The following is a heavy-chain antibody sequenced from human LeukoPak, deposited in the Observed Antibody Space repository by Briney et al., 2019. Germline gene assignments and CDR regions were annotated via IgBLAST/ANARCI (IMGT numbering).Heavy chain of an antibody. Sequence: ASVKVSCKASGYTFTSYDIRWVRQAPGQGPEWMGWISAYNGYTNYAQNFQGRVTMTTDTSTSTAFMELRSLTSDDTAVYYCARSEGATRNRAHDYWGQGTLVTVSS. CDR3: ARSEGATRNRAHDY. V-gene: IGHV1-18*01. D-gene: IGHD1-26*01. J-gene: IGHJ4*02. CDR2: ISAYNGYT. CDR1: GYTFTSYD.